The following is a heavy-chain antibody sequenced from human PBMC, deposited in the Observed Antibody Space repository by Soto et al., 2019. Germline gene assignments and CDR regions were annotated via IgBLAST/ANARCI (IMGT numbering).Heavy chain of an antibody. CDR2: NNHSGST. J-gene: IGHJ4*02. CDR3: ARAHRRTGLGY. V-gene: IGHV4-34*02. CDR1: GGSFSGYY. D-gene: IGHD1-1*01. Sequence: QVQLQQWGAGLLKPSETLSLICVVSGGSFSGYYWSWIRQPPGKGLEWIGENNHSGSTNYNPSLTSRVTISVDTSKNQFSLKLSSVTAAVTAVYYCARAHRRTGLGYWGQGTLVTVSS.